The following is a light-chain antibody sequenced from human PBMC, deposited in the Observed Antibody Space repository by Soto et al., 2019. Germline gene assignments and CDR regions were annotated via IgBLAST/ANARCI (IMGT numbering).Light chain of an antibody. J-gene: IGLJ2*01. CDR3: AAWDDSLSGHVV. CDR1: SSNIGSNY. Sequence: QSVLTQPPSASGTPGQRVTISCSGSSSNIGSNYVYWYQQLPGTAPKLLIYRNNKRPSGVPDRFSGSKSGTSASLAISGLRSEDEADYYCAAWDDSLSGHVVFGGGTKVTAL. V-gene: IGLV1-47*01. CDR2: RNN.